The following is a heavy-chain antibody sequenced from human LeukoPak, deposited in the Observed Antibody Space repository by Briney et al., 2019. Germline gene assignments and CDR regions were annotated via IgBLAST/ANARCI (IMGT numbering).Heavy chain of an antibody. Sequence: GESLKISCKGSGYSFTSYWIGCVRQMPGKGLGWVGIIYPGDSDTRYSPSFQGQVTISADKSISTAYLQWSSLKASDTAMYYCARHMIHCSGGSCLPAWFDPWGQGTLVTVSS. D-gene: IGHD2-15*01. V-gene: IGHV5-51*01. CDR3: ARHMIHCSGGSCLPAWFDP. CDR1: GYSFTSYW. CDR2: IYPGDSDT. J-gene: IGHJ5*02.